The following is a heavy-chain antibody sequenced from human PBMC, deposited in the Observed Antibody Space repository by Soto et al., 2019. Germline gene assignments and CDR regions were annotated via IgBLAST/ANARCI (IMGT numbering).Heavy chain of an antibody. CDR2: ISWDGGST. J-gene: IGHJ5*02. D-gene: IGHD3-9*01. CDR3: AKDMGILTGYYFSPPVS. Sequence: GGSLTLSCAASGFTFDDYTMHWVRQAPGKGLEWVSLISWDGGSTYYADSVKGRFTISRDNSKNSLYLQMNSLRTEDTALYYCAKDMGILTGYYFSPPVSWGQGTLVTVSS. V-gene: IGHV3-43*01. CDR1: GFTFDDYT.